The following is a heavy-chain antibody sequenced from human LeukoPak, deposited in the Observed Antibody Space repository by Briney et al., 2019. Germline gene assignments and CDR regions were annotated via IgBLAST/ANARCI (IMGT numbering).Heavy chain of an antibody. CDR2: IYYSGST. J-gene: IGHJ4*02. V-gene: IGHV4-61*01. D-gene: IGHD3-10*01. CDR3: ARELLWFGIFDY. CDR1: GGSVSSGSYY. Sequence: SETLSLTCTVSGGSVSSGSYYWSWIRQPPGKGLEWIGYIYYSGSTNYNPSLKSRVTISVDTSKNQFSLKLSSVTAADTAVYYCARELLWFGIFDYWAREPWSPSPQ.